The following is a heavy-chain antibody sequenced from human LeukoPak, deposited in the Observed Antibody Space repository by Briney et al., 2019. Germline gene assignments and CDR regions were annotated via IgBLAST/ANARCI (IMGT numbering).Heavy chain of an antibody. Sequence: ASETLSLTCTVSGGSISSYYWSWIRQPAGKGLEWIGRIYTSGSTNYNPSLKSRVTMSVDTSKNQSSLKLSSVTAADTAVYYCARVMITFGGVIVSAFDIWGQGTMVTVSS. D-gene: IGHD3-16*02. CDR3: ARVMITFGGVIVSAFDI. J-gene: IGHJ3*02. V-gene: IGHV4-4*07. CDR2: IYTSGST. CDR1: GGSISSYY.